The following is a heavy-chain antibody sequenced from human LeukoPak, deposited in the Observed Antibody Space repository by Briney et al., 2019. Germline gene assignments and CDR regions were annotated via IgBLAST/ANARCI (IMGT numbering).Heavy chain of an antibody. CDR2: IHSGGTT. Sequence: GGSLRLSCAASGFTVSSHYMSWVRQAPGQGLECVSVIHSGGTTYYADSLKGRFTISRDNSKNTLYLQMNSLRAEDTAVYYCARGAYSRYFDYWGQGTLLTVSS. V-gene: IGHV3-53*01. CDR3: ARGAYSRYFDY. J-gene: IGHJ4*02. D-gene: IGHD6-13*01. CDR1: GFTVSSHY.